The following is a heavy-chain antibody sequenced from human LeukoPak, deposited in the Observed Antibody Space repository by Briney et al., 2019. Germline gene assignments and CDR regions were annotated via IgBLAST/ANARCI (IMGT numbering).Heavy chain of an antibody. Sequence: SETLSLTCAVYGGSFSGYYWGWIRQPPGKGLEWIGSIYYSGNTYYNASLKSQVSISIDTSKNQFSLRLTPVTAADTAVYYCARQTGSGLFILPGGQGTLVTVSS. D-gene: IGHD3/OR15-3a*01. CDR2: IYYSGNT. V-gene: IGHV4-39*01. CDR3: ARQTGSGLFILP. J-gene: IGHJ4*02. CDR1: GGSFSGYY.